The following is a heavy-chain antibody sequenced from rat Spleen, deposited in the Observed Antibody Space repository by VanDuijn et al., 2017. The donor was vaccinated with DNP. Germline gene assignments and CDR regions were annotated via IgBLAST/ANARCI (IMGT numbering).Heavy chain of an antibody. D-gene: IGHD1-10*01. V-gene: IGHV5S13*01. CDR3: TREVTTPYWYFDF. CDR1: GFTFSNYG. Sequence: EVQLVESGGGLVQPGRSLKLSCAASGFTFSNYGMAWVRQTPTKGLEWVASISTGGGNTYYRDSVKGRFSLSRDNAKSTLYLQMNSLRSEDTATYYCTREVTTPYWYFDFWGPGTMVTVSS. CDR2: ISTGGGNT. J-gene: IGHJ1*01.